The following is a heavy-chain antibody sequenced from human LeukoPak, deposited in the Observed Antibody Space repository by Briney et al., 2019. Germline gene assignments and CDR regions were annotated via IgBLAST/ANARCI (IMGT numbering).Heavy chain of an antibody. J-gene: IGHJ4*02. CDR1: GYTFTDYY. CDR3: ARGSSEEMATIAY. Sequence: GASVKDSCKASGYTFTDYYMHWVQRAPGKGLEWMGRVDPEDGETIYAEKFQGRVTITADTSTDTAYMELSSLRSEDTAVYFCARGSSEEMATIAYWGQGTLVTASS. D-gene: IGHD5-24*01. V-gene: IGHV1-69-2*01. CDR2: VDPEDGET.